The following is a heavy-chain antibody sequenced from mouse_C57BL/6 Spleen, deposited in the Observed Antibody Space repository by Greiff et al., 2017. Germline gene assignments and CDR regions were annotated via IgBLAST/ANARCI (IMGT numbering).Heavy chain of an antibody. Sequence: EVKLQQSGPELVKPGASVKISCKASGYSFTDYNMNWVKQSNGKSLEWIGVINPNYGTTSYNQKFKDKATLTVDKSSSTAYMQLSSLTSEDSAVYYCARDYGSSYNYAMDYWGQGTSVTVSS. J-gene: IGHJ4*01. CDR1: GYSFTDYN. CDR2: INPNYGTT. CDR3: ARDYGSSYNYAMDY. V-gene: IGHV1-39*01. D-gene: IGHD1-1*01.